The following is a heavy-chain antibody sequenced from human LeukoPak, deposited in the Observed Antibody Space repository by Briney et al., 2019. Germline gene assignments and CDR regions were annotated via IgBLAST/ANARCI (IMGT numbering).Heavy chain of an antibody. D-gene: IGHD4-17*01. Sequence: GGSLRLSCAASGFTFSSYAMSWVRQAPGKGLEWVSYISSSGSTIYYADSVKGRFTISRDNAKNSLYLQMNSLRAEDTAVYYCARDEGYGDHFDYGGQGTRVTVSS. CDR3: ARDEGYGDHFDY. CDR2: ISSSGSTI. J-gene: IGHJ4*02. CDR1: GFTFSSYA. V-gene: IGHV3-48*04.